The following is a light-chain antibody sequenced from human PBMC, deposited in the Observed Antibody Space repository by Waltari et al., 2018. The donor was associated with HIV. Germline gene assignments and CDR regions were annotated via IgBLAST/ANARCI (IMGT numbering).Light chain of an antibody. CDR1: RSTVGCYHY. V-gene: IGLV2-14*01. J-gene: IGLJ2*01. CDR2: EVS. Sequence: QSALTQPASVSGSPGPSITISCTRTRSTVGCYHYVSWYQQPPGKAPKLMIYEVSNRPSGVSNRFSGSKSGNTASLTISGLQAEDEADYYCSSYTSSSTVVFGGGTKLTVL. CDR3: SSYTSSSTVV.